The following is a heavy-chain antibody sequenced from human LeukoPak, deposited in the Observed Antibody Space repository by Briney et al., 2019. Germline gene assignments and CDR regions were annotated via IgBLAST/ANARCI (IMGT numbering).Heavy chain of an antibody. D-gene: IGHD1-26*01. CDR1: GFTFSNFW. Sequence: GGSLRLSCAASGFTFSNFWMSWVRQAPGRGLEWVATIKQDGSEKYYVDSVKGRFTISRDNAKNSLYLQRNSLRAEDTAVYYCARVAWELPQDPLDYWGQGTLVTVSS. V-gene: IGHV3-7*01. CDR3: ARVAWELPQDPLDY. CDR2: IKQDGSEK. J-gene: IGHJ4*02.